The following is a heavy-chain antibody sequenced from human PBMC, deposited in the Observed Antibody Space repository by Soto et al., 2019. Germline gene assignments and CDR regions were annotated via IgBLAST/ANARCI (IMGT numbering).Heavy chain of an antibody. V-gene: IGHV4-38-2*01. CDR3: ARLLYDSRGYYYFDY. Sequence: LSLTCAVSGYSISSDYYWGWIRQPPGKGLEWIGSTYHSGTTYDNPSLKSRVTISVDMSKNQFSLKLSSVTAADTAVYYCARLLYDSRGYYYFDYWGQGTLVTVSS. CDR2: TYHSGTT. D-gene: IGHD3-22*01. CDR1: GYSISSDYY. J-gene: IGHJ4*02.